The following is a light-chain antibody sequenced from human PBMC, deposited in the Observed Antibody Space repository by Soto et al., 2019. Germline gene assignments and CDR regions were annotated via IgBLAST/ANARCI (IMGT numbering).Light chain of an antibody. V-gene: IGLV2-14*01. Sequence: QSVLAPPASVSGSPGQWSTISCAVTMRDVGAYNLVSWYQQHTGRAPQLIIYEVRNWPSGISFRFSGSKSGNTASLTISGLQAEDEADYYCSSYTSNRSLIFGGVTKLTVL. CDR2: EVR. J-gene: IGLJ2*01. CDR3: SSYTSNRSLI. CDR1: MRDVGAYNL.